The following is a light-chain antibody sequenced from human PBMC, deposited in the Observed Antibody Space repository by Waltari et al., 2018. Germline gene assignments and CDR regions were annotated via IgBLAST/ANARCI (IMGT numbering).Light chain of an antibody. CDR2: WAS. CDR1: QSVLHTNNKDY. CDR3: QQYYSTPNT. J-gene: IGKJ2*01. V-gene: IGKV4-1*01. Sequence: DIVMTQSPDSLGVSLGERATINCKSSQSVLHTNNKDYLAWYQQKPGQPPKVLIYWASTREFGVPDRFSGSGSGTSFTLTISSLQAEDVAVYYCQQYYSTPNTFGQGTKLEIK.